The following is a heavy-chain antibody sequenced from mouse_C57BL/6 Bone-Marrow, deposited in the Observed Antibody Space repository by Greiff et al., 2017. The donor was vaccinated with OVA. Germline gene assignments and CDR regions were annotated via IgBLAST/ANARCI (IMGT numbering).Heavy chain of an antibody. V-gene: IGHV1-81*01. D-gene: IGHD1-1*01. J-gene: IGHJ1*03. CDR1: GYTFTSYG. CDR2: IYPRSGNT. CDR3: ASWERGYYGSGYFDV. Sequence: VKLMESGAELARPGASVKLSCKASGYTFTSYGLSWVKQRTGQGLEWIGEIYPRSGNTYYNEKFKGKATLSADKSSSTAYMELRSLTSEDSAVYFCASWERGYYGSGYFDVWGTGTTVTVSS.